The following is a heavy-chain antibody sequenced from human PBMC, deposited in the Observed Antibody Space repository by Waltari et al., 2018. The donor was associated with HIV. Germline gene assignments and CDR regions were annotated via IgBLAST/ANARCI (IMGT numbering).Heavy chain of an antibody. D-gene: IGHD3-22*01. CDR3: ASDYYDSSGYYPWWFDP. CDR2: VTFNGTT. Sequence: QLQLQEAGPRLVKPSETLSLTCTVSGGSVSGSSYYWGWIRQPPGKGLEWIGAVTFNGTTYYNPSLKSRLTISVDGSKNQFSLSLSSVSAADTALYYCASDYYDSSGYYPWWFDPWGQGTLVTVSS. J-gene: IGHJ5*02. CDR1: GGSVSGSSYY. V-gene: IGHV4-39*01.